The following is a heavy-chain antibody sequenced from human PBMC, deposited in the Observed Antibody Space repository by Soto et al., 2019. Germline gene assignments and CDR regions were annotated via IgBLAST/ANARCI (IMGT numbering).Heavy chain of an antibody. V-gene: IGHV5-51*01. CDR1: GYSFSDYW. CDR3: ARRALENYYYAMDV. J-gene: IGHJ6*02. CDR2: IYPGDSDT. Sequence: GESLKISCKGSGYSFSDYWIGWVRQMPGKGLEWMGIIYPGDSDTRYSPSFQGQVTTSADKSISTTYLQWSSLKASDTAMYYCARRALENYYYAMDVWGQGTTVTVSS. D-gene: IGHD3-3*01.